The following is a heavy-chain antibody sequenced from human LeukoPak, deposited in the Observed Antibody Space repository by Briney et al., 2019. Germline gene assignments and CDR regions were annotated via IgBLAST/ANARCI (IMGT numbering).Heavy chain of an antibody. Sequence: GGSLRLPCAASGFTFSSYAMSWVRQAPGKGLEWVSAISGSGGSTYYADSVKGRFTISRDNSKNTLYLQMNSLRAEDTAVYYCANVYGGATFDYWGQGTLVTVSS. V-gene: IGHV3-23*01. J-gene: IGHJ4*02. CDR1: GFTFSSYA. CDR3: ANVYGGATFDY. CDR2: ISGSGGST. D-gene: IGHD4-23*01.